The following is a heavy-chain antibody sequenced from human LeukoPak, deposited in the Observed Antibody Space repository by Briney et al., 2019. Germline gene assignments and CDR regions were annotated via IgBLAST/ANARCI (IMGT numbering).Heavy chain of an antibody. CDR2: ISSSSSYI. Sequence: GGSLRLSCAASGFTFSSYSMNWVRQAPGKGLEWVSSISSSSSYIYYADSVKGRFTISRDNAKNSPFLQMNSLRAEDTAVYYRAGDISSSGGLEYWGQGTLVTVSS. CDR3: AGDISSSGGLEY. J-gene: IGHJ4*02. V-gene: IGHV3-21*04. CDR1: GFTFSSYS. D-gene: IGHD6-6*01.